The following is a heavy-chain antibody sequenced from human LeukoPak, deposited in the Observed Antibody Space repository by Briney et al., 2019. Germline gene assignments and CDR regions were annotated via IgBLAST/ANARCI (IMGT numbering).Heavy chain of an antibody. D-gene: IGHD6-6*01. CDR1: GFAFGNFG. CDR2: IDGSAGST. CDR3: AKVLSTSSSYWYGLDV. V-gene: IGHV3-23*01. J-gene: IGHJ6*02. Sequence: PGGSLRLSCAASGFAFGNFGMTWVRQAPGKGLEWVSAIDGSAGSTYYADSVKGRFTISRDNSKNTLYLQMNSLRADDTATYYCAKVLSTSSSYWYGLDVWGQGTTVTVS.